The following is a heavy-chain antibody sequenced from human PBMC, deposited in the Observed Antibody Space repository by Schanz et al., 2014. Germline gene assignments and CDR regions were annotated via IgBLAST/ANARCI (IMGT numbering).Heavy chain of an antibody. V-gene: IGHV1-69*02. Sequence: QVQLVQSEAEVKKPGSSVKVSCKASGGTFSSDTFSWVRQAPGQGLEWMGKIIPVLNIATYAQRFQGRVSITADTSTNTAYMELSSLTSEDTAVHYCARGYGDSPTDFWGQGTLVTVSS. CDR2: IIPVLNIA. CDR3: ARGYGDSPTDF. CDR1: GGTFSSDT. J-gene: IGHJ4*02. D-gene: IGHD4-17*01.